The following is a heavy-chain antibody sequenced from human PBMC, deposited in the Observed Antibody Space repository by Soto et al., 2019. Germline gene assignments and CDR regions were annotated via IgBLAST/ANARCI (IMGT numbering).Heavy chain of an antibody. J-gene: IGHJ6*02. CDR1: GFTFSSYG. Sequence: QEQLVESGGGVVQPGRSLRLSCVASASGFTFSSYGMHWVRQAPGKGLVWVAVTSYDGGNKYYADSVKGRFTISMDNSNNTLYLQMATLRAEDTAVYYCVSGDYEYYFYYGMDVWGQGTTVTVSS. D-gene: IGHD3-16*01. V-gene: IGHV3-30*03. CDR2: TSYDGGNK. CDR3: VSGDYEYYFYYGMDV.